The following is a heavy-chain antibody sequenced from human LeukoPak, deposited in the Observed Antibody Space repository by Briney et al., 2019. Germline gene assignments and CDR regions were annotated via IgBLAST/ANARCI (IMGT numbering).Heavy chain of an antibody. V-gene: IGHV3-21*01. J-gene: IGHJ5*02. CDR2: ISSSSSYI. Sequence: GGSLRLSCAASGFTFSSYSMTWVRQAPGKGLEWVSSISSSSSYIYYADSVKGRFTISRDNAENSLYLQMNSLRAEDTAVYYCARDFEEPNRLNWFDPWGQGTLVTVSS. CDR3: ARDFEEPNRLNWFDP. CDR1: GFTFSSYS. D-gene: IGHD1-14*01.